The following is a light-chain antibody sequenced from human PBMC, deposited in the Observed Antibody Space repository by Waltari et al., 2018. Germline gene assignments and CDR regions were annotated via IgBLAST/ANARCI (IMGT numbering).Light chain of an antibody. CDR1: ALPMKH. V-gene: IGLV3-10*01. J-gene: IGLJ3*02. CDR3: YSTDSGGDHRGV. CDR2: EDN. Sequence: SYELTQPPAVSVSPGQTARITCSGSALPMKHAYWYHQKSGQVPLLVIYEDNRRPSGIPERFSGSSSGTKATLTITGAQADDEGDYYCYSTDSGGDHRGVFGGGTRLTVL.